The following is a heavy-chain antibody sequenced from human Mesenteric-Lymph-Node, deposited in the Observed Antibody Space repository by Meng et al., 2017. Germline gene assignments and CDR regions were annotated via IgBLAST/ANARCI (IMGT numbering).Heavy chain of an antibody. CDR1: GNTFTSNS. J-gene: IGHJ4*02. V-gene: IGHV1-18*01. CDR3: AKSKHYYVSGSFSKSPSEFDQ. D-gene: IGHD3-10*01. Sequence: ASVKVSCKTSGNTFTSNSITWVRQAPGQGLEWMGWISAYNGVTKYAQMFQGRVTMTTQTSTSTVYLELRSLTSDDTAVYYCAKSKHYYVSGSFSKSPSEFDQWGQGTLVTVSS. CDR2: ISAYNGVT.